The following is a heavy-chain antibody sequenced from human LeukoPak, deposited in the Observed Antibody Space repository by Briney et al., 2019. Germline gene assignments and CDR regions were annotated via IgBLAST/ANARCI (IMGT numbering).Heavy chain of an antibody. CDR2: IYPGDSDT. CDR3: ARPRSGWALDY. D-gene: IGHD6-19*01. Sequence: GESLKTSCKGSGYTFTTNWIGWVRQMPGKGLEWMGIIYPGDSDTRYSPSSQGQVTISADKSISTAYLQWSSLKASDTAMYYCARPRSGWALDYWGQGTLVTVSS. J-gene: IGHJ4*02. V-gene: IGHV5-51*01. CDR1: GYTFTTNW.